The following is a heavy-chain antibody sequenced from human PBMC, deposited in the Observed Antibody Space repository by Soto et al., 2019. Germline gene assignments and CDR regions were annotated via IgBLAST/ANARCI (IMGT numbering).Heavy chain of an antibody. CDR2: INPATGAA. Sequence: QLHLVQSGAVVKKPGASVTVSCSASGYPVTAYYMHWVRQAPGRGLEWMGGINPATGAAKYTQTYQGRVTLARDTARRTVFVELSRLTSETRGVFYGARGGGVGVAGSAAFDMWGQGTLVTVSS. CDR3: ARGGGVGVAGSAAFDM. J-gene: IGHJ3*02. V-gene: IGHV1-2*02. CDR1: GYPVTAYY. D-gene: IGHD3-3*01.